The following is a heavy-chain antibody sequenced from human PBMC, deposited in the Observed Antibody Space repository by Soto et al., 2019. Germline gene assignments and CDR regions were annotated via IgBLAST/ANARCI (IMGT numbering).Heavy chain of an antibody. CDR3: ARVELRYYYDSSDWGWFDR. J-gene: IGHJ5*02. CDR2: ISVYNGNT. Sequence: QVQLVQSGAEVKTPGASVKFSCKASGYTFTSYGIIWVRQAPGRGLEWMGWISVYNGNTNYAQKLQGRVTMTTDTSTSTAYMGRRSPRSDDTAVYYCARVELRYYYDSSDWGWFDRWGQGALVTVS. CDR1: GYTFTSYG. D-gene: IGHD3-22*01. V-gene: IGHV1-18*01.